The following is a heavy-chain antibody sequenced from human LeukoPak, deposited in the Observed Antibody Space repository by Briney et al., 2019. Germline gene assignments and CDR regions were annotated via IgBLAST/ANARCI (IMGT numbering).Heavy chain of an antibody. CDR2: ISSSSDAI. D-gene: IGHD3-10*01. V-gene: IGHV3-48*01. CDR1: GFTFSSYS. CDR3: ARGRINYRSDDWFDP. J-gene: IGHJ5*02. Sequence: GGSLRLSCAASGFTFSSYSMNWVRQAPGKGLEWVSYISSSSDAIYYADSLKGRFTISRGNSKNSLFLQMNSLRAEDTAVYYCARGRINYRSDDWFDPWGQGTLVTVSS.